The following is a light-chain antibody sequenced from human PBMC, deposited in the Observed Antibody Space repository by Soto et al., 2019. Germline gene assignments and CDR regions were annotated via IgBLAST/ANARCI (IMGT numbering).Light chain of an antibody. V-gene: IGKV3-15*01. CDR1: QSISII. CDR3: QQYNGWPYT. Sequence: EVVLTQSPATLSVSPGESVTLSCRASQSISIILTWYQQRLGQGPRLLIYAASTRATAVPGRFTGSGSGTEFTLTISGLQSEDSAIYYCQQYNGWPYTFGQGTNLE. J-gene: IGKJ2*01. CDR2: AAS.